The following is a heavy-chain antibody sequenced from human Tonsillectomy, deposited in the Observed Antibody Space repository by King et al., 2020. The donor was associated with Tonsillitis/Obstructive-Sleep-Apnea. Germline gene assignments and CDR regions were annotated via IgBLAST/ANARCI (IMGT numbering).Heavy chain of an antibody. CDR2: IKQDGSEK. CDR1: GFTFSSYW. V-gene: IGHV3-7*03. J-gene: IGHJ4*02. CDR3: ASMTAAGTRGFNY. D-gene: IGHD6-13*01. Sequence: VQLVESGGGLVQPGGSLRLSCAASGFTFSSYWMSWVRQAPGKGLEWVANIKQDGSEKYYVDSVKGLFTISRDNAKNALYLQMNSLRAEDTAVYYCASMTAAGTRGFNYWGQGTLVTVSS.